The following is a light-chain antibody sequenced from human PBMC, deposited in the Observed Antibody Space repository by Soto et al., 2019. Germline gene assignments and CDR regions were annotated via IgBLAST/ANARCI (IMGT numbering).Light chain of an antibody. CDR2: DVS. CDR1: SSDVGDYNY. J-gene: IGLJ3*02. V-gene: IGLV2-14*01. Sequence: QSALTQPASVSGSPGQSITISCTGTSSDVGDYNYVSWYQQHPGKAPKLMIYDVSHRPSGVSSRFSGSKSGNTASLTIPGLQAEDEADYYCASYTDSTIVMFGGGTKVTVL. CDR3: ASYTDSTIVM.